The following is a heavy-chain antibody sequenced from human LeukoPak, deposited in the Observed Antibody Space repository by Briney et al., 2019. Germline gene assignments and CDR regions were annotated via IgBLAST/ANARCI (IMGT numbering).Heavy chain of an antibody. CDR2: IYYSGST. CDR1: GGSISSSSYY. Sequence: PSETLSLTCTVSGGSISSSSYYWGWIRQPPGKGLEWIGSIYYSGSTYYNPSLKNRVTISVDTSKNQFSLKLSSVTAADTAVYYCASIAAAGTFWFDPWGQGTLVTVSS. D-gene: IGHD6-13*01. J-gene: IGHJ5*02. V-gene: IGHV4-39*01. CDR3: ASIAAAGTFWFDP.